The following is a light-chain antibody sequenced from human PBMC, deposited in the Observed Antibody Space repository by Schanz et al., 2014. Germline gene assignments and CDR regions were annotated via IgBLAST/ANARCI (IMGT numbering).Light chain of an antibody. V-gene: IGLV2-14*03. Sequence: QSALTQPASVSGSPGQSITISCTGTSSDVGRYNFVSWYQQHPDKAPKLMIYDVSNRPSGVSNRFSGSKSANTASLTISGLQAEDEAYYYCTSYTGRSTLFVFGTGTKLTVL. CDR1: SSDVGRYNF. J-gene: IGLJ1*01. CDR2: DVS. CDR3: TSYTGRSTLFV.